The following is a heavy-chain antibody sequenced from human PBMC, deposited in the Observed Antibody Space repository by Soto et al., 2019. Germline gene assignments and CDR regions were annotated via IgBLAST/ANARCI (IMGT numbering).Heavy chain of an antibody. D-gene: IGHD3-16*02. J-gene: IGHJ6*02. CDR2: IYYSGST. CDR3: ARQTWGESSLLGNYYHSMDV. CDR1: GDPVSSGSYF. V-gene: IGHV4-61*01. Sequence: SETLSLTCTVSGDPVSSGSYFWSWIRQPPGKGLEWIGYIYYSGSTKYNPSLKSRITMSVDTSENLFSLKLSSVTAADTAVYYCARQTWGESSLLGNYYHSMDVWGQGTAVTVSS.